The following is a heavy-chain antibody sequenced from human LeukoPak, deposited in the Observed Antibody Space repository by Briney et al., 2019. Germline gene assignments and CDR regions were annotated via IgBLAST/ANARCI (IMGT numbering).Heavy chain of an antibody. D-gene: IGHD1-7*01. CDR1: GYSFTSYW. CDR3: ATGNWNYPFDY. J-gene: IGHJ4*02. CDR2: IYPGDSDT. V-gene: IGHV5-51*03. Sequence: PAASVKVSCKGSGYSFTSYWIGWVRQMPGKGLEWMGIIYPGDSDTRYSPSFQGQVTISADKSISTAYLQWSSLKASDTAMYCCATGNWNYPFDYWGQGTLVTVSS.